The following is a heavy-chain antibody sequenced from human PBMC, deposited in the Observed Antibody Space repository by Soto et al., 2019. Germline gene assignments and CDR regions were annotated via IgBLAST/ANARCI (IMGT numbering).Heavy chain of an antibody. CDR1: GESVSSNSAA. V-gene: IGHV6-1*01. CDR2: TYYRSKWYN. CDR3: ARARRAAAGKNYYYGMDV. J-gene: IGHJ6*02. D-gene: IGHD6-13*01. Sequence: SKTLSLTCAIYGESVSSNSAAWNWIRQSPSRGLEWLGRTYYRSKWYNDYAVSVKSRITINPDTSKSQFSLQLNSVTPEDTAVYYCARARRAAAGKNYYYGMDVWGQGTTVTVSS.